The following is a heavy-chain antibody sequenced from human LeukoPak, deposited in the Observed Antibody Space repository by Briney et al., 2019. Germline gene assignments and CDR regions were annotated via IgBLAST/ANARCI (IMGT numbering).Heavy chain of an antibody. D-gene: IGHD3-3*01. J-gene: IGHJ6*02. CDR3: ARDRTYYDFWSGLLGHYYVMDV. V-gene: IGHV7-4-1*02. CDR1: GYTFTSYA. Sequence: ASVKVSCKASGYTFTSYAMNWVRQAPGQGLEWMGWINTNTGNPTYAQGFTGRFVFSLDTSVSTAYLQISSLKAEDTAVYYCARDRTYYDFWSGLLGHYYVMDVWGQGTTVTVSS. CDR2: INTNTGNP.